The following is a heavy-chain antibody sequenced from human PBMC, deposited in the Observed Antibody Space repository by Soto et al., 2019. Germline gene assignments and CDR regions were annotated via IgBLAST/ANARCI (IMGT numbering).Heavy chain of an antibody. CDR3: ARYNAASGTYYFDF. J-gene: IGHJ4*02. Sequence: QVELQESGPGLVKPSGTVSLTCAVSGASVSSTYWWSWVRQPPGKGPEWIGEINHRGSANYNPSLKSRVTISVDISKSQFSLRLTSVTAADTAVYYCARYNAASGTYYFDFWGQGALVTVSS. D-gene: IGHD6-13*01. CDR2: INHRGSA. V-gene: IGHV4-4*02. CDR1: GASVSSTYW.